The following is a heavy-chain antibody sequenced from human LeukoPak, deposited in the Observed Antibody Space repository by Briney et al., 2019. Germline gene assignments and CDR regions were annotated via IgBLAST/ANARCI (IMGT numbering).Heavy chain of an antibody. Sequence: GESLKISCEGSGNIFPTSWIGWVRQMPGKGLEWMGIIYPGDPDTRYSPSFQGQVTISADKSISTAYLQWSSLKASDTAMYYCARTPDFWSGSGAFDIWGQGTMVTVSS. D-gene: IGHD3-3*01. CDR1: GNIFPTSW. J-gene: IGHJ3*02. V-gene: IGHV5-51*01. CDR3: ARTPDFWSGSGAFDI. CDR2: IYPGDPDT.